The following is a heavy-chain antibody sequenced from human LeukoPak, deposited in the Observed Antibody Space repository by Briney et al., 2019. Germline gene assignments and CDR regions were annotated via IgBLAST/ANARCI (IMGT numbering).Heavy chain of an antibody. J-gene: IGHJ6*03. CDR1: GGTFSSYA. V-gene: IGHV1-2*02. D-gene: IGHD6-6*01. Sequence: ASVKVSCKASGGTFSSYAISWVRQAPGQGLEWMGWINPNSGGTNYAQKFQGRVTMTRDTSISTAYMELSRLRSDDTAVYYCARDSSSSFWGPLGYYYMDVWGKGTTVTVSS. CDR3: ARDSSSSFWGPLGYYYMDV. CDR2: INPNSGGT.